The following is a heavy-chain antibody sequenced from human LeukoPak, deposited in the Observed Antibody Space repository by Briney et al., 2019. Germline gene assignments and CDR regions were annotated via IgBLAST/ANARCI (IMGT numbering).Heavy chain of an antibody. V-gene: IGHV4-59*01. CDR2: IYYSGST. Sequence: SETLSLTCTVSGGSISSYYWSWIRQPPGKGLEWIGYIYYSGSTNYNPSLKSRVTISVDTSKNQFPLKLSSVTAADTAVYYCARDLVTMVRGSGLGYWGQGTLVTVSS. CDR1: GGSISSYY. D-gene: IGHD3-10*01. CDR3: ARDLVTMVRGSGLGY. J-gene: IGHJ4*02.